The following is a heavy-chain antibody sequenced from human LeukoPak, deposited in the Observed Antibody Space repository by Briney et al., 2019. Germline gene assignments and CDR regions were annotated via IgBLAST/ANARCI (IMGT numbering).Heavy chain of an antibody. CDR1: GYTFTGYY. CDR2: INPNSGGT. CDR3: ATLRGYYFDY. Sequence: GASVKVSCKASGYTFTGYYMHWVRQAPGQGLEWMGWINPNSGGTKFAQRFQGRVTMTSDTSLNTAYMWLNRLRSDDTAVYYCATLRGYYFDYWGQGTPVTVSS. D-gene: IGHD3-10*01. V-gene: IGHV1-2*02. J-gene: IGHJ4*02.